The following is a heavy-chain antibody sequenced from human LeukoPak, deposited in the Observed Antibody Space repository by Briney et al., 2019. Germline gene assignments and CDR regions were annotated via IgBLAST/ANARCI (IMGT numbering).Heavy chain of an antibody. Sequence: GGSLRLSCAASGFTFSNAWMNWVRQAPGKGLEWVGRIKSKTDDGTIDYAAPVKGRFTISREDSKHTLDLQMNSLKTEDTAAYYCTTDKSPFGYWGQGALVTVSS. J-gene: IGHJ4*02. CDR1: GFTFSNAW. V-gene: IGHV3-15*01. CDR2: IKSKTDDGTI. CDR3: TTDKSPFGY.